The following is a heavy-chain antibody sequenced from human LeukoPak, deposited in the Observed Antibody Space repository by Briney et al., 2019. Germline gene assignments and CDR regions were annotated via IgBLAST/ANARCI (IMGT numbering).Heavy chain of an antibody. Sequence: PAGSLSLSCAASRFTFNDIAMTWVSSAPGKGLEWVSTIATAGTYYADSVKGRFIISRDTSKNILYLQLNSLRAEDTAMYYCARNFGSFDVRGHGTMVTVSS. CDR3: ARNFGSFDV. CDR1: RFTFNDIA. J-gene: IGHJ3*01. CDR2: IATAGT. D-gene: IGHD3-3*01. V-gene: IGHV3-23*05.